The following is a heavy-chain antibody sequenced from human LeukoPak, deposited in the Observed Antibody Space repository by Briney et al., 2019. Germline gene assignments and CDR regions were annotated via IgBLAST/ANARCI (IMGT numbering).Heavy chain of an antibody. J-gene: IGHJ4*02. CDR1: GYSFTSYW. Sequence: GESLEISCKGSGYSFTSYWIGWVRQMPGKGLEWMGIIYPGDSDTRYSPSFQGQVTISADNSIRTAYLQWTSMKASNTAMYYRATNWEGDNERGFDYWGQGNPVTVSS. CDR2: IYPGDSDT. D-gene: IGHD1-1*01. CDR3: ATNWEGDNERGFDY. V-gene: IGHV5-51*01.